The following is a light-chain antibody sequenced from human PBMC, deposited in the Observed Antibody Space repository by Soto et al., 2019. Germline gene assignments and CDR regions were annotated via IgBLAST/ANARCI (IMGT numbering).Light chain of an antibody. CDR3: QQIYTIPLT. V-gene: IGKV1-39*01. Sequence: QMTQSPSCVCASLVDIVTITCRASQSIGSYLNWYQQKPGKAPNLLIHGGSILQSGVPPRFSGGGGGTDFTLTISSLQPEDFASYYCQQIYTIPLTFGGGTKVDI. CDR2: GGS. J-gene: IGKJ4*01. CDR1: QSIGSY.